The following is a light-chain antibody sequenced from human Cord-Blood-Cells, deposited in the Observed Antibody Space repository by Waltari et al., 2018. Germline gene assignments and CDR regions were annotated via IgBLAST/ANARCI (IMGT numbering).Light chain of an antibody. V-gene: IGKV3-20*01. CDR1: QSVSSSY. Sequence: EIVLTLSPGTLSLSPGESAALSCRASQSVSSSYLAWYQQKPGQAPRLLIYGASSRATGIPDRFSGSGSGTDFTLTISRLEPEDFAVYYCQQYGSSLLTFGGGTKVEIK. J-gene: IGKJ4*01. CDR3: QQYGSSLLT. CDR2: GAS.